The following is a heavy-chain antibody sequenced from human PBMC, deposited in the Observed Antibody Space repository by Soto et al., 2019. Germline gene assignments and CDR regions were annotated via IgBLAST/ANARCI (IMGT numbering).Heavy chain of an antibody. CDR2: IRSKANSYAT. CDR3: TSGIAARVDY. V-gene: IGHV3-73*01. Sequence: GGSLRLSCAASGFTFSGSAMHWVRQASGKGLEWVGRIRSKANSYATAYAASVKGRFTISRDDSKNTAYLQMNSLKTEDTAVYYCTSGIAARVDYWGQGTLVTVSS. CDR1: GFTFSGSA. D-gene: IGHD6-6*01. J-gene: IGHJ4*02.